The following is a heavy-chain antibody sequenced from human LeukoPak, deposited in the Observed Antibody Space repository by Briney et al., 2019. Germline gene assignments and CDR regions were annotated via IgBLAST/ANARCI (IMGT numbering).Heavy chain of an antibody. D-gene: IGHD3-9*01. CDR3: ARQTLYYDILTGYPNLRYFDY. J-gene: IGHJ4*02. CDR2: IHYSGST. CDR1: GGSISSSTYF. V-gene: IGHV4-39*01. Sequence: SETLSLTCSVSGGSISSSTYFWGWIRQPPGKGLEWIASIHYSGSTYSNPSLKSRVTISVDTSKNQFSLRLSSVSAADTAVYYCARQTLYYDILTGYPNLRYFDYWGQGTLVTVSS.